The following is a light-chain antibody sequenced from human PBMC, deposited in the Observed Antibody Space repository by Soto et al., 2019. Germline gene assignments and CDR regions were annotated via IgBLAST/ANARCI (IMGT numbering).Light chain of an antibody. Sequence: DVQMTQSPSTLSASVGDRATITCRASQSINNWLAWYQQKPGKGPKLLIYDASGLQTGVPSRFSGSGSGTEFPLTINNLQPDDFATYYCQQYHSYSWTFGQGTKVEIK. CDR2: DAS. V-gene: IGKV1-5*01. CDR3: QQYHSYSWT. CDR1: QSINNW. J-gene: IGKJ1*01.